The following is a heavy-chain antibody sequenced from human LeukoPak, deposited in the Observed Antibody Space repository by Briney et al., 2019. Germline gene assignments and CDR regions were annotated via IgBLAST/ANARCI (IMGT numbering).Heavy chain of an antibody. CDR2: IYHSGST. CDR1: GYSITSGHY. D-gene: IGHD4-23*01. V-gene: IGHV4-38-2*02. Sequence: PSETLSLTCTVSGYSITSGHYWGWIRQPPGKGLEWIGSIYHSGSTNYNPSLRSRVTISVDTSKNQFSLKLTSVTAADTAVYYCARGTTVVTPWFDPWGQGTLVTVSS. CDR3: ARGTTVVTPWFDP. J-gene: IGHJ5*02.